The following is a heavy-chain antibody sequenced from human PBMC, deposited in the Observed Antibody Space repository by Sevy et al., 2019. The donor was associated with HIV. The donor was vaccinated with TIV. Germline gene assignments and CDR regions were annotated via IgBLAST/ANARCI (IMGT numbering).Heavy chain of an antibody. CDR3: AKGFCSGATCPRDYYYDGMDV. Sequence: GGSLRLSCSTSEFTFSSYAMSWVRQAPGKGLEWVSSISGSGRFTYYADFVEGRFNISRDNSKNTLSVQMNSLRAEDTAVYYCAKGFCSGATCPRDYYYDGMDVWGQGTTVTVSS. CDR1: EFTFSSYA. J-gene: IGHJ6*02. CDR2: ISGSGRFT. D-gene: IGHD2-15*01. V-gene: IGHV3-23*01.